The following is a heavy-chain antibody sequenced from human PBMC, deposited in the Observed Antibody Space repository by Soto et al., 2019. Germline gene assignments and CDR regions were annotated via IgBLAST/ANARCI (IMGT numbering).Heavy chain of an antibody. CDR3: ARWPLGGSYGLDY. CDR1: VYTFTSYA. D-gene: IGHD5-18*01. CDR2: INAGNGNT. J-gene: IGHJ4*02. V-gene: IGHV1-3*01. Sequence: ASVKVSCNASVYTFTSYAMHWVRQAPGQRLEWMGWINAGNGNTKYSQKFQGRVTITRDTSASTAYMELSSLRSEDTAVYYCARWPLGGSYGLDYWGQGTLVTVSS.